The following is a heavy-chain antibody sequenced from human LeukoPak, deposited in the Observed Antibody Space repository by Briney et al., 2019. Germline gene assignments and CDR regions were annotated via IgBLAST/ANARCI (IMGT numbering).Heavy chain of an antibody. Sequence: GGSLRLSCAASGFTFSSYIMNWVRQAPGKGLEWVSYISSSSVTIYYADSVKGRFTISRDNAKNSLYLQMNSLRVEDTAVYYCAREKEQLGSVDYWGQGTLVTVSS. CDR3: AREKEQLGSVDY. CDR1: GFTFSSYI. J-gene: IGHJ4*02. CDR2: ISSSSVTI. D-gene: IGHD6-13*01. V-gene: IGHV3-48*01.